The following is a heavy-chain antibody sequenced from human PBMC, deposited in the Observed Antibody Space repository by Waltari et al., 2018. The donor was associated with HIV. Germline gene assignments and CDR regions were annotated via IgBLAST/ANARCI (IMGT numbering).Heavy chain of an antibody. J-gene: IGHJ5*02. CDR3: ARGGPLSGPATPFDR. Sequence: QVQLVQSGAEVKKPGASVRLSCKASGYAFTPFYIHWLRQAPGQSPEWMGIVNPTSGTTSYTQRFQGRVTMARDTSTSTAYMELTGLKSEDTAFYYCARGGPLSGPATPFDRWGQGTLITVSS. CDR2: VNPTSGTT. V-gene: IGHV1-46*01. CDR1: GYAFTPFY.